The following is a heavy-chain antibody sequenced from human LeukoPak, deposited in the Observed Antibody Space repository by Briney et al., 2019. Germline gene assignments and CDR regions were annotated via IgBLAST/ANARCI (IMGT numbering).Heavy chain of an antibody. CDR2: ISSNGGST. CDR1: GFTFSSYA. D-gene: IGHD3-3*01. V-gene: IGHV3-64*01. Sequence: GGSLRLSCAASGFTFSSYAMHWVRQAPGKGLEYVSAISSNGGSTYYANSVKGRFTISRDNSKNTLYLQMGSLRAEHMAVYYCARDRAPTIFGVVGGFDYWGQGTLVIVSS. CDR3: ARDRAPTIFGVVGGFDY. J-gene: IGHJ4*02.